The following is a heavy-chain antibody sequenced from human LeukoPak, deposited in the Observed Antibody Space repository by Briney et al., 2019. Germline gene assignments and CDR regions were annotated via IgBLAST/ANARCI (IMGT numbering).Heavy chain of an antibody. J-gene: IGHJ4*02. CDR3: AKDWDYGGNTPPHLDY. D-gene: IGHD4-23*01. Sequence: PGGSLRLSCAASGFTFSSYGMHWVRQAPGKGLEWVAVISYDGSNKCYADSVKGRFTISRDNSKNTLYLQMNSLRAEDTAVYYCAKDWDYGGNTPPHLDYWGQGTLVTVSS. V-gene: IGHV3-30*18. CDR1: GFTFSSYG. CDR2: ISYDGSNK.